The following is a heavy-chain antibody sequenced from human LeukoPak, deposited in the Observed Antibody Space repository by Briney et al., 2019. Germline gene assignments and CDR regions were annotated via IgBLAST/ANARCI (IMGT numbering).Heavy chain of an antibody. J-gene: IGHJ4*02. CDR1: GFTFSSYG. Sequence: PGGSLRLSCAASGFTFSSYGMHWVRQAPGKGLEWVAFIRYDGSNKYYADSVKGRFTISRDNSKNTLYLQMNSLRAEDAAVYYCAKDALAAAGQEYWGQGTLVTVSS. CDR2: IRYDGSNK. D-gene: IGHD6-13*01. CDR3: AKDALAAAGQEY. V-gene: IGHV3-30*02.